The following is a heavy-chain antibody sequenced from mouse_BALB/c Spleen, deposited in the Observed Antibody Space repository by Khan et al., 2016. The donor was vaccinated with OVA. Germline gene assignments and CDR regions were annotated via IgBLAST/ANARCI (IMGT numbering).Heavy chain of an antibody. V-gene: IGHV5-17*02. Sequence: EVELVESGGGLVQPGGSRKLSCAASGFTFSSFGMFWIRQAPEKGLEWVAYISSGSSTFYYADTVKGRFTISRDNPKNTLFLQMTSLRSEDTAMYYCARIRGIYAMDYWGQGTSVTVSS. J-gene: IGHJ4*01. D-gene: IGHD1-1*02. CDR2: ISSGSSTF. CDR3: ARIRGIYAMDY. CDR1: GFTFSSFG.